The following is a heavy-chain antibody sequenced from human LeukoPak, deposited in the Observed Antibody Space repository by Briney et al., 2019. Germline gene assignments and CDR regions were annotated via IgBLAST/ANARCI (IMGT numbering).Heavy chain of an antibody. Sequence: PGGSLRLSCAASGFTFSSYWMSWVRQAPGKGLEWVANIKQDGSEKYYVDSVKGRFTISRDNAKNSLYLQMNSLRAEDTAVYYCARDLGYCSSTSCYPGDAFDIWGQGTMVTVSS. D-gene: IGHD2-2*01. CDR2: IKQDGSEK. CDR3: ARDLGYCSSTSCYPGDAFDI. J-gene: IGHJ3*02. V-gene: IGHV3-7*01. CDR1: GFTFSSYW.